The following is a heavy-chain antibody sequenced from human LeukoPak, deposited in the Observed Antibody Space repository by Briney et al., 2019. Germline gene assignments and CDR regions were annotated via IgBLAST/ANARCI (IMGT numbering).Heavy chain of an antibody. CDR3: AKDFSSSWTTRLDY. CDR2: ISYDGTNK. D-gene: IGHD6-13*01. J-gene: IGHJ4*02. Sequence: PGGSLRLSCVASGFTFSSYSMHWVRQAPGKGLERVAVISYDGTNKFYADSVKGRFTISRDNSKNTLFAQMKSLRAEDTAEYYCAKDFSSSWTTRLDYWGQGTLVTVSS. V-gene: IGHV3-30-3*01. CDR1: GFTFSSYS.